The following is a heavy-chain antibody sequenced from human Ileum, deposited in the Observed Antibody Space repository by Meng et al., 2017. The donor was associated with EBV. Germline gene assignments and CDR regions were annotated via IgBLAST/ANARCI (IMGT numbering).Heavy chain of an antibody. CDR2: VSYGGSDK. CDR1: GFTFGDYA. J-gene: IGHJ4*02. V-gene: IGHV3-30*04. CDR3: AKERRGFYAEH. Sequence: QVRLGGSGGGVVQPGRSLRLSCAASGFTFGDYAMHWVRQAPGKGLEWVALVSYGGSDKLYADSEKGRFTIYRDNSDNTLFLQMNSLKPEDTAVYYCAKERRGFYAEHWGQGTLVTVSS. D-gene: IGHD1-14*01.